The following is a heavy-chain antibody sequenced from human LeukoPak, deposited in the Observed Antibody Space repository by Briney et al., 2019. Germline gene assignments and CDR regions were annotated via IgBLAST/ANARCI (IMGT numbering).Heavy chain of an antibody. CDR2: ISVSSRNVI. CDR3: ARDFGPRLYAFDV. V-gene: IGHV3-48*04. J-gene: IGHJ3*01. CDR1: GFTFSSYS. Sequence: SGGSLRLSCAAPGFTFSSYSMNWVRQAPGKGLEWLSYISVSSRNVIDYADSVKGRFTISKDDAKNSLYLQMNSLRAEDTAVYFCARDFGPRLYAFDVWGQGTMITVSS. D-gene: IGHD3-16*01.